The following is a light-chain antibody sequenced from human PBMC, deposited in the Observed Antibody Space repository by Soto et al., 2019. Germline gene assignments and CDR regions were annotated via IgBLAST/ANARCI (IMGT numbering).Light chain of an antibody. V-gene: IGKV3-11*01. CDR1: QSVSSY. J-gene: IGKJ1*01. Sequence: EIVLTQSPATMSLSPGKRATLSCRASQSVSSYLAWYQQKHGQAPRLLIYDASNRATGIPARFSGSVSGTDGTITITSLEAEDGSVYYCHQRNNWPWTFGQGTKVDIK. CDR3: HQRNNWPWT. CDR2: DAS.